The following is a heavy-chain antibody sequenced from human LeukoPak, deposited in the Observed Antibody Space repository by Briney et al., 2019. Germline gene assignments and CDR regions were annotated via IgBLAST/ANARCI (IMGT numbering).Heavy chain of an antibody. CDR3: ARHHSSSDAFDI. D-gene: IGHD6-13*01. V-gene: IGHV4-59*08. CDR1: GGSISSYY. J-gene: IGHJ3*02. Sequence: SETLSLTCTVSGGSISSYYWSWIRQPPGKGLEWIGYIYYSGNTNYNPSLKSRVTISVDTSKNQFSLKLSSVTAADTAVYYCARHHSSSDAFDIWGQGTMVTVSS. CDR2: IYYSGNT.